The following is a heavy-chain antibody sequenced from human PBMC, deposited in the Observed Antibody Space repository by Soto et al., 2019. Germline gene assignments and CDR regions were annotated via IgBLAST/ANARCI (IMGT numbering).Heavy chain of an antibody. D-gene: IGHD7-27*01. V-gene: IGHV6-1*01. Sequence: SQTLSLTCAISGDSVSSNSAAWNWIRQSPSRGLEWLGRTYYRSKWYNDYAVSVKSRITINPDTSKNQFSLQLNSVTPEDTAVYYCARDLTNWGEVYNWFDPWGQGTLVTVSS. J-gene: IGHJ5*02. CDR2: TYYRSKWYN. CDR3: ARDLTNWGEVYNWFDP. CDR1: GDSVSSNSAA.